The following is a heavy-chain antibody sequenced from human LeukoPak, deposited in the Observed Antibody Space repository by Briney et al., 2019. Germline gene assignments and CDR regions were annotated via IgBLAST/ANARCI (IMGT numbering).Heavy chain of an antibody. V-gene: IGHV3-9*01. D-gene: IGHD5-18*01. CDR2: ISWNSGSI. J-gene: IGHJ4*02. Sequence: GRSLRLSCAASGFTFDEYAIHWVRQAPGKGLEWVSGISWNSGSIGYADSVKGRFTISRDNAKNSLYLQMNSLRAEDTAFCYCTKGRGRYSYGYGDYFDYWGQGTLVTVSS. CDR3: TKGRGRYSYGYGDYFDY. CDR1: GFTFDEYA.